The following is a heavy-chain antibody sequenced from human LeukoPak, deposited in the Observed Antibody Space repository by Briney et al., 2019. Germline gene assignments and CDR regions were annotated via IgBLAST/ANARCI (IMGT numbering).Heavy chain of an antibody. J-gene: IGHJ4*02. CDR1: GYTFTNYH. CDR3: TRAPPGMTMMTDY. Sequence: ASVRVSCKASGYTFTNYHIAWVRQAPGQGLEWMGWVSTNDGNTVYAQRLQGRVTMTTDTSTSVAYMELRSLTSDDTAVYYCTRAPPGMTMMTDYWGQGTLVTVSS. CDR2: VSTNDGNT. V-gene: IGHV1-18*01. D-gene: IGHD3-22*01.